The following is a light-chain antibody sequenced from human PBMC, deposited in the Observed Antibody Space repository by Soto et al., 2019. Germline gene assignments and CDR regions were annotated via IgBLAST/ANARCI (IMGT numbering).Light chain of an antibody. CDR1: SSDVGGYNY. J-gene: IGLJ2*01. V-gene: IGLV2-11*01. CDR3: CSYAGSYTVV. Sequence: QSALTQPSSVSGSPVQSVTISCTGTSSDVGGYNYVSWYQQHPGKAPKLMIYDVSKRPSGVPGRFSGSKSGNTASLTISGLQAEDEADYYCCSYAGSYTVVFGGGTKLTVL. CDR2: DVS.